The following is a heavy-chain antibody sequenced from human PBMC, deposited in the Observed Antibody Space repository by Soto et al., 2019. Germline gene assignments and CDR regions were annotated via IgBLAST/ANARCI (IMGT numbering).Heavy chain of an antibody. J-gene: IGHJ5*02. CDR2: ISSSGSTI. Sequence: PGGSLRLSCAASGFTFSNYEMNWVRQAPGKGLEWISYISSSGSTIYYADWVKGRFTTSGDNAKNSLFLQMNSLRAEDTALYCGARLAGDHDRWFDPWGQGTLVTVSS. CDR3: ARLAGDHDRWFDP. V-gene: IGHV3-48*03. D-gene: IGHD3-10*01. CDR1: GFTFSNYE.